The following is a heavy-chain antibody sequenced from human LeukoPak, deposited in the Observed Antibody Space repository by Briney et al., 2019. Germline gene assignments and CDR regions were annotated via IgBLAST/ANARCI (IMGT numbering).Heavy chain of an antibody. J-gene: IGHJ4*02. CDR3: ARVNGGGHVDY. V-gene: IGHV4-59*12. D-gene: IGHD5-12*01. CDR1: GGSISSYY. CDR2: IYYSGST. Sequence: SETLSLTCTVSGGSISSYYWSWIRQPPGKGLEWIGYIYYSGSTNYNPSLKSRVTISVDTSKNQFSLKLSSVTAADTAVHYCARVNGGGHVDYWGQGTLVTVSS.